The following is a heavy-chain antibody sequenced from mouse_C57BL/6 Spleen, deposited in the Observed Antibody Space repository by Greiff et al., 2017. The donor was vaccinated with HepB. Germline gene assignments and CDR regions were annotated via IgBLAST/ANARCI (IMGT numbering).Heavy chain of an antibody. CDR3: ARGGPYDNDAWFAY. V-gene: IGHV3-1*01. J-gene: IGHJ3*01. D-gene: IGHD2-4*01. CDR1: GYSITSGYD. CDR2: ISYSGST. Sequence: EVQLQQSGPGMVKPSQSLSLTCTVTGYSITSGYDWHWIRHFPGNKLEWMGYISYSGSTNYNPSLKSRISITHDTSKNHFFLKLNSVTTEDTATYYCARGGPYDNDAWFAYWGQGTLVTVSA.